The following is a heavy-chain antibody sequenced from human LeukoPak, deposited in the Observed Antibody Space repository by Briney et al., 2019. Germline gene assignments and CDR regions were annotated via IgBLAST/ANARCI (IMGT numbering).Heavy chain of an antibody. V-gene: IGHV3-7*05. Sequence: GGSLRLSCAASGFTFSSYWMSWVRQAPGKGLEGVANIKQDGSEKYYVDSVKGRFTISRDNAKNSLYLQMNSLRAEDTAVYYCARQKYGSGSYYLQQFDYWGQGTLVTVSS. D-gene: IGHD3-10*01. CDR3: ARQKYGSGSYYLQQFDY. CDR2: IKQDGSEK. CDR1: GFTFSSYW. J-gene: IGHJ4*02.